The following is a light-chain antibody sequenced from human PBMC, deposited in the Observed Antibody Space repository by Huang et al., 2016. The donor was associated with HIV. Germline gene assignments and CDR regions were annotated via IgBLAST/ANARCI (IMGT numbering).Light chain of an antibody. J-gene: IGKJ3*01. CDR1: QDISNY. CDR3: QHHDNLPFT. V-gene: IGKV1-33*01. Sequence: DIQMTQSPSSLSASIGNRVTITCQASQDISNYLNWYQQKPGKAPRLLIYDTSNLETGVPSMFSGSGSGTDFTFTISSLQPEDIATYYCQHHDNLPFTFGPGTKVDIK. CDR2: DTS.